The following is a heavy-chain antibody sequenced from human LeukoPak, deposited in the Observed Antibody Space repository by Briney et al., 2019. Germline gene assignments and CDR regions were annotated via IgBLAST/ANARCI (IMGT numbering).Heavy chain of an antibody. D-gene: IGHD3-10*01. Sequence: GGSLRLSCAASGFTFSSYSMNWVRQAPGKGLEWVSSISSSSSYIYYADSVKGRFTISRDNAKNSLYLQMNSLRAEDTAVYYCARSNITMVRGVIHYYFDYWGQGTLVTVSS. V-gene: IGHV3-21*01. CDR2: ISSSSSYI. CDR3: ARSNITMVRGVIHYYFDY. J-gene: IGHJ4*02. CDR1: GFTFSSYS.